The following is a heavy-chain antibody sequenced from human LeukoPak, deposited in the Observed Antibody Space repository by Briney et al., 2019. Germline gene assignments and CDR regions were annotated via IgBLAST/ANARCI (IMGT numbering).Heavy chain of an antibody. CDR1: GFTFSSYS. Sequence: GGSLRLSCAASGFTFSSYSMNSVRQAPGKGLEWVSSISSSSSYIYYADSVKGRFTISRDNAKNSLYLQMNSLRAEDTAVYYCARERPYGSGSYSDYWGQGTLVTVSS. CDR2: ISSSSSYI. D-gene: IGHD3-10*01. CDR3: ARERPYGSGSYSDY. J-gene: IGHJ4*02. V-gene: IGHV3-21*01.